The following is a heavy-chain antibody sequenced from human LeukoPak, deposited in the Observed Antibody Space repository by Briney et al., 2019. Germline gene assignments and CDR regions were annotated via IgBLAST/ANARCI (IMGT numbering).Heavy chain of an antibody. CDR2: IYYSGST. CDR1: GGSISGYY. Sequence: SETLSLTCTVSGGSISGYYWSWIRQPPGKGLEWIGDIYYSGSTNYNPSLKSRVTISVDTTKNQFSLKLSSVTAADTAVYYCARGCSAGTPHNWFDPWGQGTLVTVSS. D-gene: IGHD6-13*01. V-gene: IGHV4-59*01. J-gene: IGHJ5*02. CDR3: ARGCSAGTPHNWFDP.